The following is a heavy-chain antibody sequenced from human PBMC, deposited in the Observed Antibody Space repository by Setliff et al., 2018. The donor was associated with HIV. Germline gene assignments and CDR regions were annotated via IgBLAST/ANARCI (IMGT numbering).Heavy chain of an antibody. J-gene: IGHJ4*02. D-gene: IGHD3-22*01. CDR3: ARVGYYYDSSGDIF. Sequence: SETLSLTCTVSGGSISSYYWSWIRQPAGKGLEWIGRIYTSGSTHYNPSLKSRVTMSVDTSKNQFSLKLSSVTAAATAVYYWARVGYYYDSSGDIFWGQGTLVTVSS. V-gene: IGHV4-4*07. CDR2: IYTSGST. CDR1: GGSISSYY.